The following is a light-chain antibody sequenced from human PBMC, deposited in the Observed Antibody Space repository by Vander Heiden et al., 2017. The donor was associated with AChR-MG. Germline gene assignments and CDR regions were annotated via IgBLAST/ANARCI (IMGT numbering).Light chain of an antibody. Sequence: QSALTQPPSASASPRQSVTISCTGTSSDVGGYNHVSWYQQYPGKAPKLMIYEVSKRPSGVPDRFSGSKSGNTASLTVSGLQAEDEADYYCSSYAGSNNLLFGGGTKLTVL. V-gene: IGLV2-8*01. CDR1: SSDVGGYNH. CDR3: SSYAGSNNLL. J-gene: IGLJ2*01. CDR2: EVS.